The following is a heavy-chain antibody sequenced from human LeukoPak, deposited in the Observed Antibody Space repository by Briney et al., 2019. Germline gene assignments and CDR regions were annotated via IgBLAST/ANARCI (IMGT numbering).Heavy chain of an antibody. D-gene: IGHD6-13*01. V-gene: IGHV3-20*04. Sequence: GGSLRLSCATSGFTFDDYGMSWVRQAPGKGLEWVSGINWNGGSTGYVDSVKGRFTISRDNAKNSLYLQMNSLRAEDTALYYCARIGRRYSSSWSWFDPWGQGTLVTVSS. CDR3: ARIGRRYSSSWSWFDP. CDR2: INWNGGST. CDR1: GFTFDDYG. J-gene: IGHJ5*02.